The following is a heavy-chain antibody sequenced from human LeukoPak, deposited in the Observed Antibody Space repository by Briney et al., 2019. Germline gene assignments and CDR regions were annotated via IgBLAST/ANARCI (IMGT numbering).Heavy chain of an antibody. J-gene: IGHJ3*02. V-gene: IGHV1-2*02. CDR1: GYTFTGYY. D-gene: IGHD3-22*01. Sequence: GASVKVSCKASGYTFTGYYMHWVRQAPGQGLEWMGWINPNSGGTNYAQKFQGRVTMTRDTSISTAYMELSRLRSDDTAVYYCARPYYYDSSGYYYEWDAFDIWGQGTMVTVSS. CDR3: ARPYYYDSSGYYYEWDAFDI. CDR2: INPNSGGT.